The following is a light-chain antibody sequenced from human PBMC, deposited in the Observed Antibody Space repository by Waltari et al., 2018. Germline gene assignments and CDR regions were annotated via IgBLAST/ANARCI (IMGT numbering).Light chain of an antibody. CDR1: SSDIDFDYY. J-gene: IGLJ3*02. CDR3: SSFTGTIWV. Sequence: QSALTQPASVSGSPGQSITISCTGSSSDIDFDYYVSWYQHLPGKAPKPMIYGFTNRPSGISNRFAGSKSDNTASLTISGLQADDEADYYCSSFTGTIWVFGGGTKLTVL. CDR2: GFT. V-gene: IGLV2-14*01.